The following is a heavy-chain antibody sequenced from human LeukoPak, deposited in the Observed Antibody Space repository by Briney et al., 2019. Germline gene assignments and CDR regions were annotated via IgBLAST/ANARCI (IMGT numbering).Heavy chain of an antibody. V-gene: IGHV3-21*01. CDR3: ASWTYYDFWSGSSLRHFDY. D-gene: IGHD3-3*01. CDR2: ISSSSSYI. CDR1: GFTFSSYS. Sequence: GGSLRLSCAASGFTFSSYSMNWVRQAPGKGLEWVSSISSSSSYIYYADSVKGRFTISRDNAKNPLYLQMNSLRAEDTAVYYCASWTYYDFWSGSSLRHFDYWGQGTLVTVSS. J-gene: IGHJ4*02.